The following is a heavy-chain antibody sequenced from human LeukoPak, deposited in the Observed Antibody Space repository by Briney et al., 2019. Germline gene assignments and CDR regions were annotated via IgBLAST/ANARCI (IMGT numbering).Heavy chain of an antibody. CDR1: GFGFSTYA. V-gene: IGHV3-23*01. J-gene: IGHJ3*02. CDR3: AKDLYSRGWTDAFDI. Sequence: GGSLRLSCSASGFGFSTYAMSWVRQAPGKGLEGVSKISISGGSTKYAASVKGRLSISRDNSKKMLNLQMNSLRGEDAAVFLCAKDLYSRGWTDAFDILGQGAMVTVSS. CDR2: ISISGGST. D-gene: IGHD6-19*01.